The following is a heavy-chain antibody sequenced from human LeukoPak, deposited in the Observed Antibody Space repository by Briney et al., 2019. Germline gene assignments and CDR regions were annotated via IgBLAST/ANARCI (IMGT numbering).Heavy chain of an antibody. CDR2: IYYSGST. J-gene: IGHJ4*02. Sequence: SETLSLTCTVSGGSISSYYWSWIRQPPGKGLEWIGYIYYSGSTNYNPSLKSRVTISVDTSKNQFSLKLSSVTAADTAVYYCARGLYYYGSGSYYTIDYWGQGTLVTVSS. D-gene: IGHD3-10*01. CDR1: GGSISSYY. V-gene: IGHV4-59*01. CDR3: ARGLYYYGSGSYYTIDY.